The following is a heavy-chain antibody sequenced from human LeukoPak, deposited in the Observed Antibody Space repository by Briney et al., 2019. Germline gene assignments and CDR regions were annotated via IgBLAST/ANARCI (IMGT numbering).Heavy chain of an antibody. CDR2: IIPIFGTA. D-gene: IGHD2-2*02. CDR3: ASGCSSTSCYTNYFDY. J-gene: IGHJ4*02. CDR1: GGTFSSYA. Sequence: ASVKVSCKASGGTFSSYAISWVRQAPGQGLEWMGGIIPIFGTANYAQKFQGRVTITADESTSTAYMELSSLRSEDTAVYYCASGCSSTSCYTNYFDYWGQGTLVTVSS. V-gene: IGHV1-69*13.